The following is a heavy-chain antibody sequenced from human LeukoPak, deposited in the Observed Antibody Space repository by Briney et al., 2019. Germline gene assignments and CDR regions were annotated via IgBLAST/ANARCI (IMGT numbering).Heavy chain of an antibody. CDR3: ARADPYVWGSYRLFDY. V-gene: IGHV1-18*01. CDR1: GYTFTSYG. CDR2: ISGYNGNT. D-gene: IGHD3-16*02. J-gene: IGHJ4*02. Sequence: GASVKVSCKASGYTFTSYGISWVRQAPGQGLEWMGWISGYNGNTNYAQKFQGRVTMTTDTSTSTAYMELSRLRSDDTAVYYCARADPYVWGSYRLFDYWGQGTLVTVSS.